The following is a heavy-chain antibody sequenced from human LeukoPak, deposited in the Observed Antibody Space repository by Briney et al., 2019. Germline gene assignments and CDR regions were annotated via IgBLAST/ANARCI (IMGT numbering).Heavy chain of an antibody. V-gene: IGHV3-23*01. J-gene: IGHJ4*02. CDR1: GFTFSSYA. CDR3: AKGVLWLGGGDY. D-gene: IGHD3-10*01. Sequence: GGSLRLSCAASGFTFSSYAMSWVRQALGKGLEWVSAISGSGGSTYYADSVKGRFTISRDNSKNTLYLQMNSLRAEETAVYYCAKGVLWLGGGDYWGQGTLVTVSS. CDR2: ISGSGGST.